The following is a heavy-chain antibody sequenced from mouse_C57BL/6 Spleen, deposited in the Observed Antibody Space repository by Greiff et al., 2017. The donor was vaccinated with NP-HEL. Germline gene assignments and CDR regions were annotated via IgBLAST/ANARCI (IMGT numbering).Heavy chain of an antibody. J-gene: IGHJ4*01. CDR3: TRDLGIYARPDAMDY. D-gene: IGHD2-3*01. CDR2: ISSGGDYI. V-gene: IGHV5-9-1*02. CDR1: GFTFSSYA. Sequence: EVKLMESGEGLVKPGGSLKLSCAASGFTFSSYAMSWVRQTPEKRLEWVAYISSGGDYIYYADTVKGRFTISRDNARNTLYLQMSSLKSEDTAMYYCTRDLGIYARPDAMDYWGQGTSVTVSS.